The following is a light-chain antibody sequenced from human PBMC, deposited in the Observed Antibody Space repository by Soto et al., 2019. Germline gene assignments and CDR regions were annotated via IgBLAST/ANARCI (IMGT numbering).Light chain of an antibody. CDR1: QTITNTY. CDR2: GTS. V-gene: IGKV3-20*01. Sequence: EIVLTQSPGTLSLSPGESATLSCRASQTITNTYLAWYQQRPGQAPRLLIYGTSTRATGIPDRFSGSGSATDFTLTISRLQPEDFAVYYCQQYHSSPLTFGGGTKVEIK. CDR3: QQYHSSPLT. J-gene: IGKJ4*01.